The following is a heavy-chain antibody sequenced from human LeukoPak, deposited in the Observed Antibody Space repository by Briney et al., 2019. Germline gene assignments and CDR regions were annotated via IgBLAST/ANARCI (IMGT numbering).Heavy chain of an antibody. Sequence: ASVKVSCKASGYTFTGYYMHWVRQAPGQGLEWMGWINPNSGGTNYAQKFQGRVTMTRDTSISTAYMELSRLRSDDTAVYYCAREHGTGYDFLFDPWGQGTLVTVSS. CDR1: GYTFTGYY. J-gene: IGHJ5*02. D-gene: IGHD3-3*01. V-gene: IGHV1-2*02. CDR2: INPNSGGT. CDR3: AREHGTGYDFLFDP.